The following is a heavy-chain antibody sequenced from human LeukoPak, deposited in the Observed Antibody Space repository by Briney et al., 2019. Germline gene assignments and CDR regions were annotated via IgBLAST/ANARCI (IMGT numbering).Heavy chain of an antibody. CDR1: GDSISGFY. CDR3: ARGLPSYGDYVDYYFYMDV. Sequence: WEPLSLTCTVSGDSISGFYWSWIRQPAGKGLQWIGRISTSGSTNYNPSLKSRVTMSVDRSTNEFSLTVRSVTAADTALYYCARGLPSYGDYVDYYFYMDVWGKGTTVSVS. V-gene: IGHV4-4*07. D-gene: IGHD4-17*01. CDR2: ISTSGST. J-gene: IGHJ6*03.